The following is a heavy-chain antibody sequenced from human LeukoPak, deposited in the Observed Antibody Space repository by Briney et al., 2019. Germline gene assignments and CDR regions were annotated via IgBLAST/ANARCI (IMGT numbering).Heavy chain of an antibody. D-gene: IGHD3-22*01. V-gene: IGHV3-23*01. CDR1: GFTFSSYA. J-gene: IGHJ3*02. CDR3: TKVTDEKYYYDSSVSPFDI. Sequence: GGSLRLSCAASGFTFSSYAMSWVRQAPGKELEWVSAISGSGGSTYYADSVKGRFTISRDNSKKTLYLQMNSLRAEDTALYYCTKVTDEKYYYDSSVSPFDIWGQGTMVTVSS. CDR2: ISGSGGST.